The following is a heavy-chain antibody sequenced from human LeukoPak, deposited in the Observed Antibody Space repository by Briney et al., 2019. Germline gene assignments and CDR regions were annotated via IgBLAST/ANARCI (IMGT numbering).Heavy chain of an antibody. CDR1: GGSISSGSYY. Sequence: SETLSLTCTVSGGSISSGSYYWSWIRQPAGKGLEWIGRIYTSGSTHYNPSLKSRATISVDPSRSQFSLKLNSVTAADTALYYCARDRDNSGYYFDYWGQGILVTVSS. J-gene: IGHJ4*02. CDR3: ARDRDNSGYYFDY. D-gene: IGHD3-22*01. CDR2: IYTSGST. V-gene: IGHV4-61*02.